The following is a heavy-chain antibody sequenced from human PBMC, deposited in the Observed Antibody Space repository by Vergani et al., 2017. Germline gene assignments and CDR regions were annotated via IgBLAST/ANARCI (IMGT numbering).Heavy chain of an antibody. CDR2: INPNSGGT. Sequence: QVQLVQSGAEVKKPGASVKVSCKASGYTFTGYYMHWVRQAPGQGLEWMGWINPNSGGTNYAQKFQGRVTMTRDTSISTAYMELSRLRSDDTAMYYCARVRGNYGGNSLCYFDLWGRGTLVTVSS. V-gene: IGHV1-2*02. CDR3: ARVRGNYGGNSLCYFDL. D-gene: IGHD4-23*01. J-gene: IGHJ2*01. CDR1: GYTFTGYY.